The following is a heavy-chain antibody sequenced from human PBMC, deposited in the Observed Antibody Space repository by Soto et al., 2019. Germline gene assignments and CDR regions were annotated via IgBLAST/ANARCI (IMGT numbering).Heavy chain of an antibody. V-gene: IGHV4-39*01. CDR1: DDSISDSRYY. CDR2: ISHDGHA. Sequence: PSETLSLTCSVLDDSISDSRYYWGWIRQSPEKGLEWIGSISHDGHAYYNPPLKSRVTLFADTSRNQFSLKMKSVTVAGTALYFCARQVYGDYLGGNWFDTWGQGAPVTVSS. J-gene: IGHJ5*02. CDR3: ARQVYGDYLGGNWFDT. D-gene: IGHD4-17*01.